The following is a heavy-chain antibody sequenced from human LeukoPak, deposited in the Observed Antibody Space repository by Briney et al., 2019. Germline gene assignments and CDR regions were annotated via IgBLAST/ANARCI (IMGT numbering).Heavy chain of an antibody. J-gene: IGHJ4*02. CDR3: TSMVAALLY. V-gene: IGHV3-73*01. Sequence: GGSLKLSCAASGFTFSGSAMHWVRQASGKGMEWVGRIRSKTNSNATADAASVKRRFTIYSDDSKNTAYLKMSRLKAEDTAVYYCTSMVAALLYWCQGTLVTVSS. CDR1: GFTFSGSA. D-gene: IGHD2-15*01. CDR2: IRSKTNSNAT.